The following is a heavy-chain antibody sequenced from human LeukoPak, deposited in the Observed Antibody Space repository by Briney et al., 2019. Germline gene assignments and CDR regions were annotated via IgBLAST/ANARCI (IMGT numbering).Heavy chain of an antibody. CDR1: GFTFSTYS. CDR3: AREHMYYYDSSGYPIDY. V-gene: IGHV3-21*01. Sequence: GGSLRLSCAAPGFTFSTYSMNWVRQAPGKGLEWVSFISSSSSYIYYADSVKGRFTISRDNAKDSLYLQMNSLRVEDTAVYYCAREHMYYYDSSGYPIDYWGQGTPVTVSS. CDR2: ISSSSSYI. J-gene: IGHJ4*02. D-gene: IGHD3-22*01.